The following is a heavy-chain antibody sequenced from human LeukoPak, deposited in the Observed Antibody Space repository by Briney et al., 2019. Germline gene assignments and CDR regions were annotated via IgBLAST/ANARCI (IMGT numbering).Heavy chain of an antibody. CDR2: TYYRSKWYN. D-gene: IGHD3-22*01. Sequence: SQTLSLTCAISGDSVSSNSAAWNWIRQSPSIGLEWLGRTYYRSKWYNDYAVSVKSRITINPDTSKNQFSLQLNSVTPEDTAVYYCARDLDYYDSSGYYKYYYYGMDVWGQGTTVTVSS. CDR1: GDSVSSNSAA. V-gene: IGHV6-1*01. CDR3: ARDLDYYDSSGYYKYYYYGMDV. J-gene: IGHJ6*02.